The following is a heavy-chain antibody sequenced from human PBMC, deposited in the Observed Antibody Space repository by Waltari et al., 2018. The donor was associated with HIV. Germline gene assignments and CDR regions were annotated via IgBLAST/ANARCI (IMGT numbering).Heavy chain of an antibody. CDR1: GFTFSHYW. CDR2: MNFDGSST. CDR3: AREDPQKKNWFFDL. V-gene: IGHV3-74*01. J-gene: IGHJ2*01. Sequence: EVQLVESGGGLVQPGRSLRLSCAASGFTFSHYWMHWVRQAPGKGLVWVSGMNFDGSSTTYADSVMGRFTISRDNARNTLYLQMNSLRAEDTAVYYCAREDPQKKNWFFDLWGRGTLVTVSS.